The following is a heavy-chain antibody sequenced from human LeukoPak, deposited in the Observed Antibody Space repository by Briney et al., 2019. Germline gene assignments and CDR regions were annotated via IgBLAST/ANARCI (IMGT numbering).Heavy chain of an antibody. J-gene: IGHJ4*02. Sequence: PGGSLRLSCAASGFSFSNDWMCWVRQAPGKGLEWVSAISGSGGSTYYADSVKGRFTISRDNSKNTLYLQMNSLRAEDTAVYYCAKTGLRYFDWLLDADYWGQGTLVTVSS. CDR2: ISGSGGST. CDR1: GFSFSNDW. V-gene: IGHV3-23*01. D-gene: IGHD3-9*01. CDR3: AKTGLRYFDWLLDADY.